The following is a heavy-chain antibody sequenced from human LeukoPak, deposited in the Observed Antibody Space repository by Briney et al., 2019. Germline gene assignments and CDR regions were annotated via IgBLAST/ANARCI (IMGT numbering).Heavy chain of an antibody. CDR2: IRYAGSNK. CDR1: GFTFSSYS. CDR3: AKSGVQGRWRQLMGYYYYYYMDV. D-gene: IGHD5-24*01. Sequence: PGGSLRLSCAASGFTFSSYSMNWVRQAPGKGLEWVAFIRYAGSNKYYADSVKGRFTISRDNSKNTLYLQMNSLRAEDTAVYYCAKSGVQGRWRQLMGYYYYYYMDVWGKGITVTISS. V-gene: IGHV3-30*02. J-gene: IGHJ6*03.